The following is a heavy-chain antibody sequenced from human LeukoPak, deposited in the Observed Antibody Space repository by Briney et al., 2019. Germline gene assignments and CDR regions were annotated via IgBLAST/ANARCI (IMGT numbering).Heavy chain of an antibody. Sequence: SETLSLTCTVSGGSISSSSYYWGWIRQPPGKGLEWIGSIYYSGSTYYNPSLKSRVTISVDTSKNQFSLKLSSVTAADTAVYYCARVGGREFTFGGVIVNYFDYWGQGTLVTVSS. CDR1: GGSISSSSYY. J-gene: IGHJ4*02. V-gene: IGHV4-39*07. CDR3: ARVGGREFTFGGVIVNYFDY. D-gene: IGHD3-16*02. CDR2: IYYSGST.